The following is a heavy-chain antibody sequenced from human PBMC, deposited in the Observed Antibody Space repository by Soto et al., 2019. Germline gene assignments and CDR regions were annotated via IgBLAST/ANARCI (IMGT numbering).Heavy chain of an antibody. V-gene: IGHV3-7*01. J-gene: IGHJ4*02. Sequence: GGSLRLSCAASGFIFSSNWMDWVRQAPGKGLEWVANINQDGSGKNYVDSVKGRFTISRDNAKNSLYLQMSSLTAEDSALYYCSKALDYWGQGALVTVSS. CDR1: GFIFSSNW. CDR3: SKALDY. CDR2: INQDGSGK.